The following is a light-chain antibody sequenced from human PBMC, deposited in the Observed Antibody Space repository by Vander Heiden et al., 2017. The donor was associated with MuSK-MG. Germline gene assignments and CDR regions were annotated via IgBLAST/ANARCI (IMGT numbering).Light chain of an antibody. CDR3: QQANGFRHT. V-gene: IGKV1-12*01. Sequence: DIQMTQSPSSVSASVGDRVTITCRASQGISRWLAWYQQKPGKAPTLLINAASNLQSGVSSRFSGSGSGTDFTLTISSLHPEDFATYYCQQANGFRHTFGQGTKLDIK. CDR1: QGISRW. J-gene: IGKJ2*01. CDR2: AAS.